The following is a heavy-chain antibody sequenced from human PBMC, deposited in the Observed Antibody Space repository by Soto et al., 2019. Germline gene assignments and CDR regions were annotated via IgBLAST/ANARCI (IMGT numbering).Heavy chain of an antibody. Sequence: KASGGTFNSYAISWVRQAPGQGLEWMGWISPIFGTTNYAQKFQGRVTMTTDTSTNTAYMELRSLRSDDTAVYYCARVVPAAPVYYAMDVWGQRTTVTVSS. D-gene: IGHD2-2*01. CDR2: ISPIFGTT. V-gene: IGHV1-18*01. CDR1: GGTFNSYA. J-gene: IGHJ6*02. CDR3: ARVVPAAPVYYAMDV.